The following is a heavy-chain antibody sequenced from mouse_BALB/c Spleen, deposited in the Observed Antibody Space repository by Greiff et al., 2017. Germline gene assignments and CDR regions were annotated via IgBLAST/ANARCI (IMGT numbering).Heavy chain of an antibody. V-gene: IGHV1-54*01. CDR1: GYAFTNYL. Sequence: QVQLQQSGAELVRPGTSVKVSCKASGYAFTNYLIEWVKQRPGQGLEWIGVINPGSGGTNYNEKFKGKATLTADKSSSTAYMQLSSLTSDDSAVYFCARSVNYRFLTMDYWGQGTSVTVSS. CDR3: ARSVNYRFLTMDY. CDR2: INPGSGGT. D-gene: IGHD2-14*01. J-gene: IGHJ4*01.